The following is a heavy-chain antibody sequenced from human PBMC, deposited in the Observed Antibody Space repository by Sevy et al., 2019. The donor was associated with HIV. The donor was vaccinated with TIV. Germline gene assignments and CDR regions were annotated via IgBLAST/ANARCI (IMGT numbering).Heavy chain of an antibody. J-gene: IGHJ4*02. D-gene: IGHD3-22*01. CDR1: GFTFSTYW. V-gene: IGHV3-7*01. Sequence: GESLKISCAASGFTFSTYWMSWVRQAPGKGLEWVATMNQDGSEKYYVDSVKGRFTISRDNAQNSLYLQMNSLRAEDTAVYYCARLRDDSSGFHLDYWGQGTLVTVSS. CDR2: MNQDGSEK. CDR3: ARLRDDSSGFHLDY.